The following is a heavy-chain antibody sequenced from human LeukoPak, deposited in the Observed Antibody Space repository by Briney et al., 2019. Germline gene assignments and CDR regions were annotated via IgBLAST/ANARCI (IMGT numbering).Heavy chain of an antibody. J-gene: IGHJ3*01. CDR3: ARSSYSSSSSV. Sequence: GGSLRLSCAVSGFTFSGFWMGWSRQAPGKGLEWVASINSDGSEGYYADVVKGRFTISRDNAKNSLYLQINSLRAEGTAVYYCARSSYSSSSSVWGQGTVVTVSS. V-gene: IGHV3-7*03. D-gene: IGHD6-6*01. CDR2: INSDGSEG. CDR1: GFTFSGFW.